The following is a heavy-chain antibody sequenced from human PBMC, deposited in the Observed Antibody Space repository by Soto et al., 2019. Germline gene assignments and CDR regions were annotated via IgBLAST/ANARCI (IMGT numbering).Heavy chain of an antibody. J-gene: IGHJ6*02. Sequence: GSLRLSCAASGFIFSSYAMHWVRQAPGKGLEWVAVISHGGNEKYYADSVEGRFTISRDNSKNMVYLQMNGLRPEDTAVYYCAKVSSDRGYYYFAMDFWGQGTTVTVSS. D-gene: IGHD3-10*01. CDR2: ISHGGNEK. CDR1: GFIFSSYA. CDR3: AKVSSDRGYYYFAMDF. V-gene: IGHV3-30*18.